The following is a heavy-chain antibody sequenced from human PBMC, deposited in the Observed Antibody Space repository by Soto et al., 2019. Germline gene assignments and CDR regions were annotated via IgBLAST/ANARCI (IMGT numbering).Heavy chain of an antibody. Sequence: VQLVQSGGGPVKPGGSLRLSCAASGFIFSDFQINWVRQAPGRGLEWLSSITGTSAFTHYADSIEGRFTISRDNPNNLLFLQMDNLRPEDTAVYYCAKTRLYDNNDYHRDGFDVWGPGTAVTVS. D-gene: IGHD5-12*01. V-gene: IGHV3-21*01. CDR3: AKTRLYDNNDYHRDGFDV. CDR2: ITGTSAFT. J-gene: IGHJ3*01. CDR1: GFIFSDFQ.